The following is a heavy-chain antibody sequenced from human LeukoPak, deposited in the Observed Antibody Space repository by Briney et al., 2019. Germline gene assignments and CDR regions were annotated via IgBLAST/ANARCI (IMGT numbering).Heavy chain of an antibody. V-gene: IGHV3-30*04. CDR3: ARDTLFSSITMMGFDY. D-gene: IGHD3-22*01. Sequence: GGSLRLSCAASGFTFSSYAMHWVRQAPGKGLEWVAVISYDGSNKYYADSAKGRFTISRDNSKNTLYLQMNSLRAEDTAVYYCARDTLFSSITMMGFDYWGQGTLVTVSS. J-gene: IGHJ4*02. CDR1: GFTFSSYA. CDR2: ISYDGSNK.